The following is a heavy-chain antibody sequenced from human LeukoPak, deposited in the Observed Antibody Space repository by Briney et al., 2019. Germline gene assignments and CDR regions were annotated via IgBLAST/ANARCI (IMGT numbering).Heavy chain of an antibody. CDR2: ISGSGGST. D-gene: IGHD2-2*01. J-gene: IGHJ3*02. V-gene: IGHV3-23*01. CDR1: GFTFSSYA. Sequence: GGSLRLSCAASGFTFSSYAMSWVRQAPGKGLEWVSAISGSGGSTYYADSVKGRFTISRDNSKNTLYLQMNSLRAEDTAVYYCVKVESYCSSTSCYDAFDIWGQGTMVTVSS. CDR3: VKVESYCSSTSCYDAFDI.